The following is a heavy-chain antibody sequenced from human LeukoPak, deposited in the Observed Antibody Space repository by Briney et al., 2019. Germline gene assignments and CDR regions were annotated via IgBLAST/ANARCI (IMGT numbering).Heavy chain of an antibody. V-gene: IGHV5-51*01. Sequence: GESLKISCKGSGFSFTKYWISWVRQMPGKGLEWMGIMYPSSSDSRYSPSFQGQVTISADKSISTAYLQWSSLKASDTAMYYCARRYTSTSPVDYWGQGTLVTVSS. CDR2: MYPSSSDS. CDR1: GFSFTKYW. J-gene: IGHJ4*02. D-gene: IGHD6-13*01. CDR3: ARRYTSTSPVDY.